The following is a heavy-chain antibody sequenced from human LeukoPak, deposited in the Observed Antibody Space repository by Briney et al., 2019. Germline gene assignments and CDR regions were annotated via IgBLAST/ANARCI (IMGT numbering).Heavy chain of an antibody. J-gene: IGHJ4*02. V-gene: IGHV3-74*01. CDR2: INSDGSST. Sequence: PGGSLRLSCAASGFTFSSYWMHWVRQAPGKGLVWVSRINSDGSSTSYADSVRGRFTISRDNAKNTLYLQMNSLRAEDTAVYYCARGYSNYRLDYWGQGTLVTVSS. D-gene: IGHD4-11*01. CDR3: ARGYSNYRLDY. CDR1: GFTFSSYW.